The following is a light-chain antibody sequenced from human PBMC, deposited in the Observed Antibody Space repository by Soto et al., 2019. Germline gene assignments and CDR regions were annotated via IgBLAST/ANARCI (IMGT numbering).Light chain of an antibody. CDR3: QQYGSSPWT. CDR1: QRVSSSY. V-gene: IGKV3-20*01. J-gene: IGKJ1*01. CDR2: GAS. Sequence: EIVLTQSPGTLSLSPGERATLSCRARQRVSSSYLAWYQQKPGQAPRLLIYGASSRATGIPDRFSGSGSGTDFTLTISRLEPEDFAVYYCQQYGSSPWTFGQGTKVDIK.